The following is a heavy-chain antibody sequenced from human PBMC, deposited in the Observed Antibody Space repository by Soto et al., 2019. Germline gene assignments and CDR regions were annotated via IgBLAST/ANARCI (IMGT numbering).Heavy chain of an antibody. CDR1: GFTFTSSA. CDR3: ARDRCSSTSCYTSPGRYYYYYYGMDV. CDR2: IGVGSGNR. Sequence: GASVKVSCKASGFTFTSSAVQWVRQARGQRLEWIGWIGVGSGNRHYAQKFQERVTITRDMSTNTAYMELSSLRSDDTAVYYCARDRCSSTSCYTSPGRYYYYYYGMDVWGQGTTVTVSS. J-gene: IGHJ6*02. D-gene: IGHD2-2*02. V-gene: IGHV1-58*01.